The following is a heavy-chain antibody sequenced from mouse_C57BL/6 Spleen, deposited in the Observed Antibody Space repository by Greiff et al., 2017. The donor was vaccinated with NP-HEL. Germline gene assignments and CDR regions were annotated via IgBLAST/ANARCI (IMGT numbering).Heavy chain of an antibody. V-gene: IGHV1-55*01. CDR2: IYPGSGST. Sequence: QVHLQQPGAELVKPGASVKMSCKASGYTFTSYWIHWVKQRPGQGLEWIGEIYPGSGSTNYNEKFKSKATLTVDTSSSTAYMQLSSLTSEDSAVYYSTRKEGRPNWYFDAWGTETQFTAS. CDR1: GYTFTSYW. CDR3: TRKEGRPNWYFDA. D-gene: IGHD1-1*01. J-gene: IGHJ1*03.